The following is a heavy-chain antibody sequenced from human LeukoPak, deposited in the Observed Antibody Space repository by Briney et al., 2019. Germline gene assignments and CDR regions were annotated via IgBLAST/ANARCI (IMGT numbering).Heavy chain of an antibody. CDR2: ISSSGSYI. J-gene: IGHJ4*02. CDR3: ARDRRYFDTGGLGGPEY. CDR1: GFTFSSYS. D-gene: IGHD2-8*02. Sequence: GGSLRLSCAASGFTFSSYSMNWVRQAPGGGLEWVSSISSSGSYIYYTDSVKGRFTISRDNAKNSLYLQMNNLRAEDTAVYYCARDRRYFDTGGLGGPEYWGQGTLVTVSS. V-gene: IGHV3-21*01.